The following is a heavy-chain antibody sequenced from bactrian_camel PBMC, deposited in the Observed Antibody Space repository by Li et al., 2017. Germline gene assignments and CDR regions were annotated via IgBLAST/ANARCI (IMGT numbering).Heavy chain of an antibody. CDR1: KYIVC. CDR3: AEGRGSRGEHCYSLNY. CDR2: MYSGESKT. V-gene: IGHV3S59*01. D-gene: IGHD6*01. Sequence: DVQLVESGGASVQAGGSLNLSCASSKYIVCLGWFRQAPGKEREGVAQMYSGESKTYYANSEKGRFTISQDSARNTVYLQMNNLQPEDTATYYCAEGRGSRGEHCYSLNYWGQGTQVTV. J-gene: IGHJ4*01.